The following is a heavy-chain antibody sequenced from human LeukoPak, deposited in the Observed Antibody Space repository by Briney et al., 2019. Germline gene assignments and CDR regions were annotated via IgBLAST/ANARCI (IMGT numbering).Heavy chain of an antibody. D-gene: IGHD2-8*01. CDR3: ARDVYCTNPLCTYNWFDP. J-gene: IGHJ5*02. CDR1: GGTFSSYA. Sequence: SVKVSCKASGGTFSSYAISWVRQAPGQGLEWMGGIIPIFGTANYAQKFQGRVTITTDESTSTAYMELSSLRSEDTAVYYCARDVYCTNPLCTYNWFDPWGQETLVTVSS. V-gene: IGHV1-69*05. CDR2: IIPIFGTA.